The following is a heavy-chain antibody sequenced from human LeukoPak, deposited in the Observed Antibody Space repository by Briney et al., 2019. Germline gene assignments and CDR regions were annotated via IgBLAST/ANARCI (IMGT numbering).Heavy chain of an antibody. V-gene: IGHV4-4*07. Sequence: SDTLSLTCTVSGGSISIYYWSWIRQPAGKGLEWLWRIYTSGSTNYNPSLKTRVPLPVATSKNQFSLKLSSVTAADTAVYYCARDLTNYDFWSGYYSTHDYWGQGTLVTVSS. J-gene: IGHJ4*02. CDR2: IYTSGST. D-gene: IGHD3-3*01. CDR1: GGSISIYY. CDR3: ARDLTNYDFWSGYYSTHDY.